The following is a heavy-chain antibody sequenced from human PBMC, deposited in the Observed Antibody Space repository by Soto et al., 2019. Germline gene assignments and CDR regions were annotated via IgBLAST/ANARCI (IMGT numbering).Heavy chain of an antibody. J-gene: IGHJ6*02. Sequence: EVQLLESGGDLVHPGGALRLSCAASGFTLSSYAMGWVRQAPGKGLEWGSGISGRGGTTDYADSVKGRFTISRDNSKNTLYLQLNRLRAEDTAVYFWTRSIRERPHVYYYAGVDVWGQGTKVTVSS. CDR2: ISGRGGTT. CDR1: GFTLSSYA. V-gene: IGHV3-23*01. D-gene: IGHD3-16*01. CDR3: TRSIRERPHVYYYAGVDV.